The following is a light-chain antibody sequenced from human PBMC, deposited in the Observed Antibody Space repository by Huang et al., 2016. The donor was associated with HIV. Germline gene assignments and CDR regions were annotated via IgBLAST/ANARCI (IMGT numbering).Light chain of an antibody. CDR2: VAS. CDR1: QSCLHRNGNNY. CDR3: MQALQTPLT. J-gene: IGKJ4*01. V-gene: IGKV2-28*01. Sequence: DIVMTQSPLSLSVTPGEPASISCRSSQSCLHRNGNNYLDWYLQKPGQSPQLLIYVASSRASGIPDRFNGSGSGTDFTLKISRVEAEDVGVYYCMQALQTPLTFGGGTKVEVK.